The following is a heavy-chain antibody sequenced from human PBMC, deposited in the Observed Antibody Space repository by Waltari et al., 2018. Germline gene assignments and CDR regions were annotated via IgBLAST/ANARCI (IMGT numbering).Heavy chain of an antibody. J-gene: IGHJ6*02. V-gene: IGHV3-74*03. CDR2: ISNDETTL. CDR1: GFRFSNYW. D-gene: IGHD3-10*01. Sequence: EEQLLESGGGLVQPGDSLRLSCAASGFRFSNYWMNWVRQAPGKGLVGGERISNDETTLTYADSVKGRFTISRDNAKNTVYLQMKRLRADDTAVYYCARLAPRTYRSPVPGRHYYYGMDVWGQGTTVTVSS. CDR3: ARLAPRTYRSPVPGRHYYYGMDV.